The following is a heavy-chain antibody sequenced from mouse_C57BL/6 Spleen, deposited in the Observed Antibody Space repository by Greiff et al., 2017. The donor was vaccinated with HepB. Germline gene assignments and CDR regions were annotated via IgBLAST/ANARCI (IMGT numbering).Heavy chain of an antibody. CDR2: IDPSDSYT. J-gene: IGHJ1*03. V-gene: IGHV1-59*01. CDR3: ARKDGYWYFDV. Sequence: QVQLQQPGAELVRPGTSVKLSCKASGYTFTSYWMHWVKQRPGQGLEWIGVIDPSDSYTNYNQKFKGKATLTVDTSSSTAYMQLSSLTSEDSAVYYWARKDGYWYFDVWGTGTTVTVSS. CDR1: GYTFTSYW.